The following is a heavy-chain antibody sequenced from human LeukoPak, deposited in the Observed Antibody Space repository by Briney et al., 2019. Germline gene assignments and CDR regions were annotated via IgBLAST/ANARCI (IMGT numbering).Heavy chain of an antibody. CDR2: INPNSGGT. CDR1: GYTFTGYY. J-gene: IGHJ4*02. D-gene: IGHD6-19*01. CDR3: ARVYSSGWYGLYYFDY. Sequence: SSVKVSCKASGYTFTGYYMHWVRQAPGQGLEWMGWINPNSGGTNYAQKFQGRATMTRDTSISTAYMELSRLRSDDTAVYYCARVYSSGWYGLYYFDYWGQGTLVTVSS. V-gene: IGHV1-2*02.